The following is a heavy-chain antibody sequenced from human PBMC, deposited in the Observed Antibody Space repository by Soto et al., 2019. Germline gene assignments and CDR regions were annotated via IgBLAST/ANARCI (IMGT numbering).Heavy chain of an antibody. CDR1: GFSLSTSGVG. D-gene: IGHD6-13*01. Sequence: QITLKESGPTLVKPTQTLTLTCTFSGFSLSTSGVGVGWIRQPPGKALEWLALIYWNDDKRYSPSLKSRLTITKDTSKNQVVLTMTNMDPVDTATYYCAHRPGRYSRPYGPNTPFDYWGQGTLVTVSS. CDR3: AHRPGRYSRPYGPNTPFDY. J-gene: IGHJ4*02. V-gene: IGHV2-5*01. CDR2: IYWNDDK.